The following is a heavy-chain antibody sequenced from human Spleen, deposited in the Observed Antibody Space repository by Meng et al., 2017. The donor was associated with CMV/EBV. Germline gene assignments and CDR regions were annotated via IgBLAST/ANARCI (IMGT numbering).Heavy chain of an antibody. D-gene: IGHD3-10*01. J-gene: IGHJ4*02. CDR1: GGSISSGDYY. Sequence: QVPLEESGPGLVTPSQTLSLTCTVSGGSISSGDYYWSWIRQPPGKGLEWIGYIYYSGSTYYNPSLKSRVTISVDTSKNQFSLKLSSVTAADTAVYYCARAVGVLWFGELTYFDYWGQGTLVTVSS. CDR2: IYYSGST. V-gene: IGHV4-30-4*08. CDR3: ARAVGVLWFGELTYFDY.